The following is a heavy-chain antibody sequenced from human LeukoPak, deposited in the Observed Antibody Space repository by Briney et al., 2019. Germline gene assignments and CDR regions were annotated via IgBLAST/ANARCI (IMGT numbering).Heavy chain of an antibody. CDR3: ARDRYCSGGSCYDS. CDR2: IYIAGGT. J-gene: IGHJ4*02. D-gene: IGHD2-15*01. CDR1: GFSVSNNY. Sequence: GGSLRLSCAASGFSVSNNYMTWVRQAPGKGLEWVSVIYIAGGTYYADSVKGRFTISRDNAKNSLYLQMNSLRAEDTAVYYCARDRYCSGGSCYDSWGQGTLVSVSS. V-gene: IGHV3-53*01.